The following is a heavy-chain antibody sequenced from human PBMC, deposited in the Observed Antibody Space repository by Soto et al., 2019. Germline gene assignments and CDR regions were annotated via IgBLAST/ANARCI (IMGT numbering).Heavy chain of an antibody. Sequence: ASVKVSCKASGGTFSTYAISWVLQAPGQGLEWMGGIIPIYGTANYAQKFQGRVTMTADESTSTVYMEMSSLRSEDTAVYYCARYTRGSDTAISYYFEYWGQGTLVTVSS. CDR3: ARYTRGSDTAISYYFEY. V-gene: IGHV1-69*13. D-gene: IGHD5-18*01. J-gene: IGHJ4*02. CDR2: IIPIYGTA. CDR1: GGTFSTYA.